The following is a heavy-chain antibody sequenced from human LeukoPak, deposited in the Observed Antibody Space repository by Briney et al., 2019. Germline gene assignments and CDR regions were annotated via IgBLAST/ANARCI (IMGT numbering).Heavy chain of an antibody. D-gene: IGHD2-2*01. V-gene: IGHV3-23*01. Sequence: PGGSLRLSCAASEFTFSSYAMSWVRQAPGKGLEWVSSIGGSGDSAYYADSVKGRFTISRDNSENTLYLQMNSLRAEDTAIYYCAKAGVTVPAANVKWFDPWGQGTLVTVSS. CDR1: EFTFSSYA. J-gene: IGHJ5*02. CDR3: AKAGVTVPAANVKWFDP. CDR2: IGGSGDSA.